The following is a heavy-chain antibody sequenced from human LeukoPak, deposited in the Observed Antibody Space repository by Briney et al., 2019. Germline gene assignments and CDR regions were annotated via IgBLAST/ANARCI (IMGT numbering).Heavy chain of an antibody. V-gene: IGHV3-23*01. CDR3: AKVHSSGYFRY. Sequence: GGSLRLSCAGSGFTFSSYAMSWVRQAPGKGLEWVSAISGSGGSTYYADSVKGRFTISRDNSKNTLYLQMNSLRAEGTAVYYCAKVHSSGYFRYWGQGTLVTVSS. J-gene: IGHJ4*02. CDR2: ISGSGGST. D-gene: IGHD6-19*01. CDR1: GFTFSSYA.